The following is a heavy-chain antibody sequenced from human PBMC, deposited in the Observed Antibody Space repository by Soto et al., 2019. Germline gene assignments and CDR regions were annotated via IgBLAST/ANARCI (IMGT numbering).Heavy chain of an antibody. CDR1: AFIISNAG. Sequence: PGGSRRLSCAASAFIISNAGMSWVRQAPGKGLEWVGRINSKPDGGAIDYAAPVKGRFTISRDDSKNTLYLQMNSLKTEGSAVYYYTTVAPRGYCCQVTLVSVS. CDR3: TTVAPRGY. CDR2: INSKPDGGAI. D-gene: IGHD1-26*01. V-gene: IGHV3-15*01. J-gene: IGHJ4*02.